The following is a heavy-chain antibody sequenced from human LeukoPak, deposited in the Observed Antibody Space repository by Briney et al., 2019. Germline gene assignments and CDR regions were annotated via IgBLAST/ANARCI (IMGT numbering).Heavy chain of an antibody. CDR2: INSDGSST. CDR3: ARGVNYGMDV. J-gene: IGHJ6*02. D-gene: IGHD3-22*01. CDR1: GFTLSTYW. Sequence: GGSLRLSCAASGFTLSTYWMHWVRQAPGKGLVWVSRINSDGSSTTFADTVKGRFTISRDNAKNTLYLQMNSLRAEDTAVYYCARGVNYGMDVWGQGTTVTVSS. V-gene: IGHV3-74*01.